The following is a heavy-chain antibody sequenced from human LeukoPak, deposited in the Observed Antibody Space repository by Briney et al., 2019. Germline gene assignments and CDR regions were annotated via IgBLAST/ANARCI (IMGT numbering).Heavy chain of an antibody. CDR3: ARENYYGSGSYYYRWFDP. Sequence: SQTLSLTCTVSGGSISSGGYYWSWIRQHPGKGLEWIGYIYYSGSTYYNPSLKGRVTISVDTSKNQFSLKLSSVTAADTAVYYCARENYYGSGSYYYRWFDPWGQGTLVTVSS. CDR2: IYYSGST. D-gene: IGHD3-10*01. V-gene: IGHV4-31*03. J-gene: IGHJ5*02. CDR1: GGSISSGGYY.